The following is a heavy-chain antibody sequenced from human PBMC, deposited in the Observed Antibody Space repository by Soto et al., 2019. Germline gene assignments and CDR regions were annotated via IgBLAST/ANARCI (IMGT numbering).Heavy chain of an antibody. V-gene: IGHV4-34*01. J-gene: IGHJ4*02. CDR1: GGSFSGYY. Sequence: SETLCLTCAVYGGSFSGYYWSWIRQPPGKGLEWIGEINHSGSTNYNPSLKSRVTISVDKSKNQFSLKLSSVTAADTAVYYCASFLTGTSIDYWGQGILVTVSS. CDR3: ASFLTGTSIDY. CDR2: INHSGST. D-gene: IGHD1-20*01.